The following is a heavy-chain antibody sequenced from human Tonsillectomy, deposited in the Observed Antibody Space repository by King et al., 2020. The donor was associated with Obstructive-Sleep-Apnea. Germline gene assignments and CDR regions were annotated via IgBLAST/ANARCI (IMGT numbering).Heavy chain of an antibody. D-gene: IGHD6-19*01. Sequence: VQLVESGAEVKKPGASVKVSCKASGYTFIHYGINWVRQAPGQGPEWMGWISPYSGNTNYTHKLQGRVTMTTDTSTMTAYMELRSLRSDDTAVYYCAREGPSQGAGELGYWGQGTLVTVSS. CDR1: GYTFIHYG. J-gene: IGHJ4*02. CDR2: ISPYSGNT. V-gene: IGHV1-18*04. CDR3: AREGPSQGAGELGY.